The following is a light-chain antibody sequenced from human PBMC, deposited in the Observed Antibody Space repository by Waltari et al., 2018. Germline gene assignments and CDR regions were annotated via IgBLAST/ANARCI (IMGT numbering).Light chain of an antibody. Sequence: QSLLTQPPSVSAAPGQRVTISCSGSISNIGDNSVSWYQLVPGTAPHLFLDAGYHRPPELPDRFSGSTSGTSATLVISGLQTGDEADYYCGTWDNNLSGVVFGGGTKLTVL. CDR3: GTWDNNLSGVV. CDR2: AGY. CDR1: ISNIGDNS. V-gene: IGLV1-51*01. J-gene: IGLJ2*01.